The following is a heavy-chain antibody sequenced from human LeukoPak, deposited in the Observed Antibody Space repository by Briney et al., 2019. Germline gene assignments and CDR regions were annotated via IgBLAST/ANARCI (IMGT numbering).Heavy chain of an antibody. CDR1: GFTFSDYV. CDR2: ISFNGDNT. CDR3: ARSTGYCGGGSCYSDY. D-gene: IGHD2-15*01. J-gene: IGHJ4*02. Sequence: GGSLRLSCAASGFTFSDYVMHWVRQAPGKGLEYVSGISFNGDNTYYANSVKGRFTISRDNSKNTLYLQMDSLRAEDMAVYYCARSTGYCGGGSCYSDYWGQGTLVTVSS. V-gene: IGHV3-64*01.